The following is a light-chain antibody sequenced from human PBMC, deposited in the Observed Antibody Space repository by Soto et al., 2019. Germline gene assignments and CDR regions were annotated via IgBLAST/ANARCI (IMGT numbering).Light chain of an antibody. J-gene: IGLJ2*01. CDR3: SSYTSSTTLV. Sequence: QSALTQPASVSGSPGQSITISCTGTSSDVGGYNYVSWYQQHPGKAPKLMIFDVTSRPSGVSDRFSGSKSANTASLTISGLQTEDEADYYCSSYTSSTTLVFGGGTKLTVL. CDR1: SSDVGGYNY. V-gene: IGLV2-14*03. CDR2: DVT.